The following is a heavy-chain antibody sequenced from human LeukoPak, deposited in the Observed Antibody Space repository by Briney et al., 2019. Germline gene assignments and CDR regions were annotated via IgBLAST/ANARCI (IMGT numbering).Heavy chain of an antibody. CDR2: ISSKGYGGSS. V-gene: IGHV3-49*04. CDR3: TRVPLLHYSGSYILMGEYYFDY. J-gene: IGHJ4*02. CDR1: GFTFGDYA. Sequence: PGGSLRLSCTASGFTFGDYAMSWVRQAPGKGLEWVGFISSKGYGGSSEYAASVRVRFTISRDDSKSIAYLQLNSLKTEDTAVYYCTRVPLLHYSGSYILMGEYYFDYWGQGTLVTVSS. D-gene: IGHD1-26*01.